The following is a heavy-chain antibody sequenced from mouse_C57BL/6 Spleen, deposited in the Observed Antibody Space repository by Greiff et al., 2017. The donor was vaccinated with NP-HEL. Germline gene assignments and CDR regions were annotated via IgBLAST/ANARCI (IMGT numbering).Heavy chain of an antibody. CDR3: ARQEGDGHYYGGFAY. J-gene: IGHJ3*01. CDR1: GFTFSDYG. D-gene: IGHD1-1*01. CDR2: ISNLAYSI. V-gene: IGHV5-15*01. Sequence: EVKLMESGGGLVQPGGSLKLSCAASGFTFSDYGMAWVRQAPRKGPEWVAFISNLAYSIYYADTVTGRFTISRENAKNTLYLEMSSLRSEDTAMYYCARQEGDGHYYGGFAYWGQGTLVTVSA.